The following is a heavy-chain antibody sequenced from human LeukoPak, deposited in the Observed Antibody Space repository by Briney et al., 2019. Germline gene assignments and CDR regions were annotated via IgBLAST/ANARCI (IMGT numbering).Heavy chain of an antibody. CDR1: GFTFSSYW. V-gene: IGHV3-74*01. D-gene: IGHD6-13*01. CDR2: INSDGSST. J-gene: IGHJ6*02. CDR3: ARVQEGIAALYYYYGMDV. Sequence: GGSLRLSCAASGFTFSSYWIHWVRQAPGKGLVWVSRINSDGSSTSYADSVKGRFTISRDNAKNTLYLQMNSLRAEDTAVYYCARVQEGIAALYYYYGMDVWGQGTTVTVSS.